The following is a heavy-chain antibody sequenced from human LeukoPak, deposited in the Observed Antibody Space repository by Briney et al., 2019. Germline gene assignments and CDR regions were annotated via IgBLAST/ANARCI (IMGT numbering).Heavy chain of an antibody. CDR1: GGSISGYY. CDR3: ARSKDGSGFAAY. V-gene: IGHV4-34*01. CDR2: INHSGNT. Sequence: SETLSLTCAVYGGSISGYYWTWIRQPPGKGLEWIGEINHSGNTNYNPSLKSRVAISVDTSKNQFSLKLSSVIAADTAMYYCARSKDGSGFAAYWGQGTQVTVSS. J-gene: IGHJ4*02. D-gene: IGHD3-22*01.